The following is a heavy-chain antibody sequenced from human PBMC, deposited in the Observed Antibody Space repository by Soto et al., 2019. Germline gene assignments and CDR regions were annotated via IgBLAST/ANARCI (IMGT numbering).Heavy chain of an antibody. V-gene: IGHV1-2*02. CDR3: ARGRDLKSNGFAR. CDR1: GYFVTVSY. Sequence: GASVMVSCTASGYFVTVSYLHCQPQAPGHWVEWMGWIFPNSGATNYAQKLHGRVTLTRETAFSTGNMDMTRLTSDDTGVDYRARGRDLKSNGFARWGQGNRVTV. J-gene: IGHJ5*02. CDR2: IFPNSGAT.